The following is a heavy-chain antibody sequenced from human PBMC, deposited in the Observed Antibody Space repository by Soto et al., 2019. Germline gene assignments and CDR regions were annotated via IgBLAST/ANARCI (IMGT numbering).Heavy chain of an antibody. D-gene: IGHD2-21*02. J-gene: IGHJ4*02. CDR1: GFTFGSYW. V-gene: IGHV3-7*01. CDR2: IKPDGSAT. CDR3: ARAGYCGPGCYYYFDY. Sequence: EVQLVESGGCLVQPGGSLRLSCAVSGFTFGSYWMNWVRLIPGKGLEWVAYIKPDGSATYYVDSVKGRFTIYRDNAKNSLYLQMNSLRVEDTSVYYCARAGYCGPGCYYYFDYWGQGTLVTVSS.